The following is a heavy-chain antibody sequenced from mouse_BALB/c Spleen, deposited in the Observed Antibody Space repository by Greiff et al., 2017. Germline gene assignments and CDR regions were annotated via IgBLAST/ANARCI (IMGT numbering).Heavy chain of an antibody. Sequence: EVMLVESGGGLVQPGGSLKLSCAASGFTFSSYTMSWVRQNPEKRLEWVAYISNGGGSTYYPDTVKGRFTISRDNAKNTLYLQMSSLKSEDTAMYYCARRAYYGTMDYWGQGTSVTVSS. CDR1: GFTFSSYT. V-gene: IGHV5-12-2*01. D-gene: IGHD2-10*01. J-gene: IGHJ4*01. CDR2: ISNGGGST. CDR3: ARRAYYGTMDY.